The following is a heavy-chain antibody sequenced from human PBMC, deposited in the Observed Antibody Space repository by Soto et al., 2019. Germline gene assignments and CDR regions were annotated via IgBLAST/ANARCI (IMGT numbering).Heavy chain of an antibody. CDR1: GDSISSSDYY. J-gene: IGHJ6*01. Sequence: PSETLSLTCTAAGDSISSSDYYWGWIRHPPGKGLEWLGPISHTAITYYNPSLKSRLTISVDTAKDQFSLNLSYVPAAHAAVLWGARRCSGAYAWRSWG. CDR3: ARRCSGAYAWRS. CDR2: ISHTAIT. V-gene: IGHV4-39*01. D-gene: IGHD2-15*01.